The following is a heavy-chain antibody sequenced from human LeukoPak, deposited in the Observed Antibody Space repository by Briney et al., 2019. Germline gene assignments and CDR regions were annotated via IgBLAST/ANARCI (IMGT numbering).Heavy chain of an antibody. D-gene: IGHD3-10*01. CDR3: ASGVRGGSNYYYYYGMDV. Sequence: SETLSLTCAVSGGSISSSNWWSWVRQPPGKGLEWIGEIYHSGSTNYNPSLKSRVTISVDKSKNQFSLKLSSVTAADTAVYYCASGVRGGSNYYYYYGMDVWGQGTTVTVSS. CDR1: GGSISSSNW. V-gene: IGHV4-4*02. J-gene: IGHJ6*02. CDR2: IYHSGST.